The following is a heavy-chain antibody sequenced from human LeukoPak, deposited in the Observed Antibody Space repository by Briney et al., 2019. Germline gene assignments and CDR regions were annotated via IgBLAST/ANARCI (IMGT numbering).Heavy chain of an antibody. J-gene: IGHJ3*02. CDR3: ARDQREAHYYDSSGYYHDAFDI. CDR1: GYTFTSYG. D-gene: IGHD3-22*01. V-gene: IGHV1-18*01. Sequence: ASVKVSCKASGYTFTSYGISWVRQAPGQGLEWMGWISAYNGDTNYAQKFQGRVTMTTDTSTSTAYMELRSLRSDDTAVYYCARDQREAHYYDSSGYYHDAFDIRGQGTMVTVSS. CDR2: ISAYNGDT.